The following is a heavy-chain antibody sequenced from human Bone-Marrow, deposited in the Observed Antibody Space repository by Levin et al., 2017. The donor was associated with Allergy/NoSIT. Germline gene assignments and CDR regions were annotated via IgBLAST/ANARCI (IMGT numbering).Heavy chain of an antibody. D-gene: IGHD5-24*01. CDR2: ISWNSGSI. CDR1: GFTFDDYA. Sequence: SLKISCAASGFTFDDYAMHWVRQAPGKGLEWVSGISWNSGSIGYADSVKGRFTISRDNAKNSLYLQMNSLRAEDTALYYCAKAKMATHFDYWGQGTLVTVSS. J-gene: IGHJ4*02. V-gene: IGHV3-9*01. CDR3: AKAKMATHFDY.